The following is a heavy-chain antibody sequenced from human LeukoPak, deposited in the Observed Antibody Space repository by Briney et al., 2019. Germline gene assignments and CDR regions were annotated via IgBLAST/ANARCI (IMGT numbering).Heavy chain of an antibody. D-gene: IGHD6-19*01. CDR3: ARVFGSSGSHLPGDY. V-gene: IGHV1-2*02. Sequence: ASVKVSCKASGYTFTGYYIHWVRQAPGQGLEWMGWINPNSGDTNYAQKFQGRVTMTRDTSITTAYMELSSLRSDGTAVYYCARVFGSSGSHLPGDYWGQGTLVTVSS. CDR2: INPNSGDT. J-gene: IGHJ4*02. CDR1: GYTFTGYY.